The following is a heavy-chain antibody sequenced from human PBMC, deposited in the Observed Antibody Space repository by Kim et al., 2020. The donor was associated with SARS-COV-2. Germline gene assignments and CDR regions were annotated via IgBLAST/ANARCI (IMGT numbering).Heavy chain of an antibody. Sequence: SETLSLTCAVYGGSFSGYYWSWIRQSPGKGLEWIGEINHSGSTNYNPSLKSRVTISVDTSKNQFSLKLSSVTAADTAVYYCARGPDCSVGSCYHTLDFWG. CDR1: GGSFSGYY. J-gene: IGHJ6*01. V-gene: IGHV4-34*01. CDR2: INHSGST. D-gene: IGHD2-15*01. CDR3: ARGPDCSVGSCYHTLDF.